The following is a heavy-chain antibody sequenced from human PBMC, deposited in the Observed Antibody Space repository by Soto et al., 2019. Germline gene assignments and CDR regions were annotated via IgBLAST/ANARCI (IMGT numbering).Heavy chain of an antibody. J-gene: IGHJ5*02. CDR3: AKDPGGTDWFDP. D-gene: IGHD3-16*01. Sequence: EVQLLESGGGWVQPGGSLRLSCAASGFTFSSYAMSWVRQAPGKGLGWVSAISGSGGSTYYADSVKGRFTISRDNSKNTLYLQMNSLRAEVTGVYYGAKDPGGTDWFDPWGQGTLVTVSS. V-gene: IGHV3-23*01. CDR2: ISGSGGST. CDR1: GFTFSSYA.